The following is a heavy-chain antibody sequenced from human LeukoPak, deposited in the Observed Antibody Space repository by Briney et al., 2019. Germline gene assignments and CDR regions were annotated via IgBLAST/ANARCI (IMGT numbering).Heavy chain of an antibody. D-gene: IGHD3-9*01. CDR3: ARDATGGYDILSQTYYYGMDV. CDR2: IYSGGST. V-gene: IGHV3-66*01. Sequence: PGGSLRLSCAASGFTVSSDYMSWVRQAPGKGLEWVSVIYSGGSTYYADSVKGRFTISRDNSKNTLYLQMNSLRAEDTAVYYCARDATGGYDILSQTYYYGMDVWGQGTTVTVSS. J-gene: IGHJ6*02. CDR1: GFTVSSDY.